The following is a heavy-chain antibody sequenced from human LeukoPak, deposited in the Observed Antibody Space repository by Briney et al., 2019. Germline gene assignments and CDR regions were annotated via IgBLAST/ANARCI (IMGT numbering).Heavy chain of an antibody. D-gene: IGHD4-11*01. CDR3: ARADNSKWHNFDY. Sequence: PGGSLRLSCAASGFTFSSYWMSWVRQAPGKGLEWVANIKQDGSEKYYVDSVRGRFTISRDNSKNTLYLQMNSLRLEDAAVYYCARADNSKWHNFDYWGQGTLVTVSS. CDR2: IKQDGSEK. CDR1: GFTFSSYW. J-gene: IGHJ4*02. V-gene: IGHV3-7*01.